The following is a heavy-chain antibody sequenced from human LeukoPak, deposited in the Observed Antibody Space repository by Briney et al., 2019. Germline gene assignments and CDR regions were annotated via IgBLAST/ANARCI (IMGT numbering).Heavy chain of an antibody. D-gene: IGHD2-21*02. CDR1: GYGFNIYW. CDR3: ARRDGRAFDI. Sequence: GESLKISCKGSGYGFNIYWIGWVRQMPGKGLEWMGIIYPADSGTRYSPSFQGQVTISADKSISTAYLQWSSLKASDTAMYYCARRDGRAFDIWGQGTTVTVSS. J-gene: IGHJ3*02. V-gene: IGHV5-51*01. CDR2: IYPADSGT.